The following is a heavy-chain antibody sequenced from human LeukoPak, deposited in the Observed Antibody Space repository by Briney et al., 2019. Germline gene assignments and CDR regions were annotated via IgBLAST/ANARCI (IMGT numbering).Heavy chain of an antibody. CDR3: ARGTYYYEF. J-gene: IGHJ4*02. D-gene: IGHD3-16*01. V-gene: IGHV3-7*04. CDR1: KFTFSNYW. CDR2: MNQLGNEK. Sequence: GGSLRLSCAASKFTFSNYWMSWVRQAPGKGLEWVAYMNQLGNEKNYLDSVKGRFTISRDNAKNSLYLQMTSLRAEDAAVYYCARGTYYYEFWGQGTLVTVSS.